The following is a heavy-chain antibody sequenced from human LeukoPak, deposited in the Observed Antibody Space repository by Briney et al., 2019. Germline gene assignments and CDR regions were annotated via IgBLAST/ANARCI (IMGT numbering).Heavy chain of an antibody. CDR3: ARATTFPSLAFDI. CDR1: GGSISSGGYY. D-gene: IGHD2/OR15-2a*01. V-gene: IGHV4-31*03. Sequence: SETLSLTCTVSGGSISSGGYYWSWLRQHPGKGLEWIGYIYYSGSTYYNPSLKSRVTISVDTSKNQFSLKLSSVTAADTAVYYCARATTFPSLAFDIWGQGTMVTVSS. CDR2: IYYSGST. J-gene: IGHJ3*02.